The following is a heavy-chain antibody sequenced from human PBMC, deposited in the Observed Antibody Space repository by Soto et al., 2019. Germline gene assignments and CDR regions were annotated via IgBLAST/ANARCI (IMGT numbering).Heavy chain of an antibody. CDR2: MYHRGST. D-gene: IGHD3-10*01. V-gene: IGHV4-30-2*01. CDR3: ARVNYYGSVSYTPVGFDY. CDR1: GGSISSGGYS. Sequence: QLQLQESGSGLVKPSQTLSLTCAVSGGSISSGGYSWSWIRQPPGKGLEWIGYMYHRGSTYYDPSLKSRVTISVDRSKNQFSLKLSSVTAADTAVYYCARVNYYGSVSYTPVGFDYWGQGTLVTVSS. J-gene: IGHJ4*02.